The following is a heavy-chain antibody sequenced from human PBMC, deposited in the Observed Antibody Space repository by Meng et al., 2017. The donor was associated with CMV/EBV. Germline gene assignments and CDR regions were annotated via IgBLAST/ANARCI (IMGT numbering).Heavy chain of an antibody. V-gene: IGHV3-23*01. CDR2: ISRSGGST. J-gene: IGHJ4*02. D-gene: IGHD5-12*01. CDR3: AKVGERRGYSGFHDY. Sequence: GESLKISCAASGFTFSSYAMSWVRQAPGKGLEWVSAISRSGGSTYYADSVKGRFTISRDNSKNTLYLQMNSLRAEDTAVYYCAKVGERRGYSGFHDYWGQGTLVTVSS. CDR1: GFTFSSYA.